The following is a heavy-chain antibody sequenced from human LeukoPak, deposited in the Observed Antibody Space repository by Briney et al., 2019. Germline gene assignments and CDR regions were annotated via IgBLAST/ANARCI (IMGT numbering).Heavy chain of an antibody. D-gene: IGHD3-10*01. CDR3: ARAGEVWFGELRVSPFDY. CDR1: GGTFSSYA. Sequence: SVKVSCKASGGTFSSYAISWVRHAPGQGLEWMGRIIPIFGTANYAQKFQGRVTITTDESTSTAYMELSSLRSEDTAVYYCARAGEVWFGELRVSPFDYWGQGTLVTVSS. J-gene: IGHJ4*02. V-gene: IGHV1-69*05. CDR2: IIPIFGTA.